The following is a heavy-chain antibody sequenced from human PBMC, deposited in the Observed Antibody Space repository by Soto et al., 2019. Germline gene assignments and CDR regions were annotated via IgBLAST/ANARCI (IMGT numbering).Heavy chain of an antibody. J-gene: IGHJ3*02. D-gene: IGHD3-22*01. CDR1: GYTFTSYY. CDR2: VTPTGDYT. Sequence: QVQLVQSGAEVKKPGASVKVSCKASGYTFTSYYMHWVRQAPGQGLEWMGIVTPTGDYTAYAQKFQSRVTMTRDRSANTVYMELSSLPSEDTAVYYCTRRPPSSGHPGLYAFDIWGQGTMVTVSS. V-gene: IGHV1-46*01. CDR3: TRRPPSSGHPGLYAFDI.